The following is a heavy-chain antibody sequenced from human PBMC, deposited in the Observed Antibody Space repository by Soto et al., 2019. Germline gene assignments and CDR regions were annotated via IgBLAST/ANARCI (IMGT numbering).Heavy chain of an antibody. V-gene: IGHV1-2*02. CDR3: ARDLNTYYGPGSLHGYFDY. CDR1: GYGFIDHY. D-gene: IGHD3-10*01. Sequence: QGQLVQSGAEVKKPGASVKVSCKATGYGFIDHYIHWLRQAPGQGLEWMGWINPNGGGTKYAQKLQGRVNMNRDTSISTVYMELSGLRSDDTALYYCARDLNTYYGPGSLHGYFDYWGQGTLVTVSS. CDR2: INPNGGGT. J-gene: IGHJ4*02.